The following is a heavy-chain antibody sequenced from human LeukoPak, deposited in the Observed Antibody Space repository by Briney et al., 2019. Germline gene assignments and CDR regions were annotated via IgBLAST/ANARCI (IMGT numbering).Heavy chain of an antibody. V-gene: IGHV4-30-2*01. CDR3: ARGYYYDSSGYYYDAFDI. CDR1: GGSISSGGYS. Sequence: SRTLSLTCAVSGGSISSGGYSWSWIRQPPGKGLEWIGYIYHSGSTYYNPSLKSRVTISVDRSKNQFSLKLSSVTAADTAVYYCARGYYYDSSGYYYDAFDIWGQGTMVTVSS. D-gene: IGHD3-22*01. J-gene: IGHJ3*02. CDR2: IYHSGST.